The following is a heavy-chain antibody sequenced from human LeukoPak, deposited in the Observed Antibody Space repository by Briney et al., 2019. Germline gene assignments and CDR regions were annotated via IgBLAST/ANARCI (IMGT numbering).Heavy chain of an antibody. Sequence: GASVKVSCKASGYTFTSYGISWVRQAPGQGLEWMGWISAYNGNTNYAQKLQGRVTMTTDTSTSTAYMELRSLRSDDTAVYYCARGSSGGSCSDNWFDPWGQGTLVTVSS. V-gene: IGHV1-18*01. CDR1: GYTFTSYG. D-gene: IGHD2-15*01. CDR3: ARGSSGGSCSDNWFDP. J-gene: IGHJ5*02. CDR2: ISAYNGNT.